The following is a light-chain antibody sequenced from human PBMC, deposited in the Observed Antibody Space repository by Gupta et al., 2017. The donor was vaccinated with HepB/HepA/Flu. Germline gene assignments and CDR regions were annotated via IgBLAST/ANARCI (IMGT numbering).Light chain of an antibody. Sequence: SSELTQDPAVSVALVQTVRITCQGDSLRTYYASWYQQKPGQAPVLVIYGKHNRPSGIPDRFSGSSSGNTASLTITGAQAEDEADYYCNSRDSSGNHVLFGGGTKLTVL. CDR3: NSRDSSGNHVL. J-gene: IGLJ2*01. CDR2: GKH. V-gene: IGLV3-19*01. CDR1: SLRTYY.